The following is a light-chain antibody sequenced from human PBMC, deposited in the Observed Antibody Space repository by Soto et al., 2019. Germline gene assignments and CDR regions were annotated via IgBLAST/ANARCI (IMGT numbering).Light chain of an antibody. J-gene: IGKJ3*01. Sequence: EIVLTQSPGTLSLSPGERATLSCRASQSVSSSYLAWYQQKPGQAPRLLIYGASSRATGIPDRFSGSGSGTAFSLTSSRLEPEDFAVYYCQQYGSSPATFGPGTKVDIK. CDR3: QQYGSSPAT. CDR2: GAS. V-gene: IGKV3-20*01. CDR1: QSVSSSY.